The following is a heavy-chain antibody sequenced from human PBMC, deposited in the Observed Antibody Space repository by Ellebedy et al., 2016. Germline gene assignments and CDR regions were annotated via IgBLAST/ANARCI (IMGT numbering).Heavy chain of an antibody. J-gene: IGHJ4*02. CDR3: ARDTENWNDPDFDY. CDR2: INAGNGNT. D-gene: IGHD1-1*01. V-gene: IGHV1-3*01. Sequence: ASVKVSCKASGYTFTSYAMHWVRQAPGQRLEWMGWINAGNGNTKYSQKFQGRVTITRDTSASTVYMDLSSLRSDDTAVYYCARDTENWNDPDFDYWGQGTLVTVSS. CDR1: GYTFTSYA.